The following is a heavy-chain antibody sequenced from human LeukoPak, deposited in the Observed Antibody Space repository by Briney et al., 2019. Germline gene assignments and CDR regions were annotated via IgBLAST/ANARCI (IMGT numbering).Heavy chain of an antibody. V-gene: IGHV4-59*08. CDR3: ARHTDYYDSSGYYENDAFDI. J-gene: IGHJ3*02. CDR2: IYYSGSA. CDR1: GGSISSYY. D-gene: IGHD3-22*01. Sequence: PSETLSLTCTVSGGSISSYYWSWIRQPPGKGLEWIGYIYYSGSANYNPSLKSRVTISVDTSKNQFPLKLSSVTAADTAVYYCARHTDYYDSSGYYENDAFDIWGQGTMVTVSS.